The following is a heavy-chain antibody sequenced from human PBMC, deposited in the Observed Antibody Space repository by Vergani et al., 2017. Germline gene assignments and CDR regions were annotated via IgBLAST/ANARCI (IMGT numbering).Heavy chain of an antibody. CDR1: GGTFSSYT. V-gene: IGHV1-69*02. D-gene: IGHD2-2*02. CDR3: ARSGVVVPAAIGGWFDP. J-gene: IGHJ5*02. Sequence: QVQLVQSGAEVKKPGSSVKVSCKASGGTFSSYTISWVRQAPGQGLEWMGRIIPILGIANYAQKFQGRVTITADKSTSPAYMELSSLRSEDTAVYYCARSGVVVPAAIGGWFDPWGQGTLVTVSS. CDR2: IIPILGIA.